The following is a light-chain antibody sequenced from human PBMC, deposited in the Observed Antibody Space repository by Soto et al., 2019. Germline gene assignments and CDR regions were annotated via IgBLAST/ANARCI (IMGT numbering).Light chain of an antibody. Sequence: EIVLTQSPGTLSASPGERATLSCRSSQTVSRMYLSWFQQKPGQAPRLLIFGASRRATGIPDRFSGSGSGTEFTLTISSLQSEDFAVYYCQQYNDWPFTFGPGTKVDIK. CDR1: QTVSRMY. V-gene: IGKV3D-15*01. CDR2: GAS. J-gene: IGKJ3*01. CDR3: QQYNDWPFT.